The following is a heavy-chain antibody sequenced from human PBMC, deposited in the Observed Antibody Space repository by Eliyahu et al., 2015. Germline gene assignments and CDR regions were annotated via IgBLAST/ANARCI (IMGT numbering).Heavy chain of an antibody. D-gene: IGHD4-17*01. CDR3: AKDMATVTTGYFDS. V-gene: IGHV3-9*01. J-gene: IGHJ4*01. CDR2: ISWHSDRI. Sequence: EVHLVESGGGMVQPGRSLRLXCAASGFXFDEXAMAWVRQPPGKGLEWVSGISWHSDRIDYADSVKGRFTISRDNAKKSLFLQMNSLGAEDTAFYYCAKDMATVTTGYFDSWGQGTLVTVSS. CDR1: GFXFDEXA.